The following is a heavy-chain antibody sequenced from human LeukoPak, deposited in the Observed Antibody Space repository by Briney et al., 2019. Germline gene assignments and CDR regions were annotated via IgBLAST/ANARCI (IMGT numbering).Heavy chain of an antibody. J-gene: IGHJ4*02. CDR3: AKNGGYSYGLYYFDY. V-gene: IGHV3-23*01. D-gene: IGHD5-18*01. Sequence: GGSLRLSCAASGFTFSSYAMSWVRQAPGKGLEWVSAISGSGGSTYYADSVKGRFTISRDNSKNTLYLQMDSLRAEDSAVYYCAKNGGYSYGLYYFDYWGQGTLVTVSS. CDR1: GFTFSSYA. CDR2: ISGSGGST.